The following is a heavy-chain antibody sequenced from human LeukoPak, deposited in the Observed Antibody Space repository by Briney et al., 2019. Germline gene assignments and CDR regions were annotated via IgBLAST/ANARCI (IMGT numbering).Heavy chain of an antibody. D-gene: IGHD1-26*01. CDR3: ARIEWERLGRAFDI. CDR2: IYSAGAT. V-gene: IGHV3-53*01. CDR1: GFTVSDNY. J-gene: IGHJ3*02. Sequence: GGSMRLSCAASGFTVSDNYMTWVRQAPGKGLEWVSSIYSAGATHYAESVKGRFTISRDNSKNTLYLQMNSLRAEDMAVYYCARIEWERLGRAFDIWGQGTMVTVSS.